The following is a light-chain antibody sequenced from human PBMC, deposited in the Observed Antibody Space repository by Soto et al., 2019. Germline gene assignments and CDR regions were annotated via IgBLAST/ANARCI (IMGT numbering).Light chain of an antibody. J-gene: IGKJ1*01. Sequence: IQMTQSPFSLSASVGDRVIISCRASQDIRNNLGWYQQKPGKAPKLLIFAASSLQSGVPSRFSGSRSGPDFTLTISSLQPEDFATYYCQQSYSSPPTFGQGTKVDIK. CDR2: AAS. V-gene: IGKV1-39*01. CDR3: QQSYSSPPT. CDR1: QDIRNN.